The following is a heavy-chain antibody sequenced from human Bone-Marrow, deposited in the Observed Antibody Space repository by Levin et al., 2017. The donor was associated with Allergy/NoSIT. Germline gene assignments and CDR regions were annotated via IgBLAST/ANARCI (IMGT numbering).Heavy chain of an antibody. J-gene: IGHJ6*02. V-gene: IGHV1-69*06. CDR1: GGSFSNYA. Sequence: WASVKVSCKASGGSFSNYAFIWVRQAPGQGLEWMGGIIPIYGTPDYAQKFQGRVAIAADKSTNTAYMELNSLRSEDTAVYYCVRGSMASSYYNMDVWGQGTTVTVSS. CDR2: IIPIYGTP. D-gene: IGHD2/OR15-2a*01. CDR3: VRGSMASSYYNMDV.